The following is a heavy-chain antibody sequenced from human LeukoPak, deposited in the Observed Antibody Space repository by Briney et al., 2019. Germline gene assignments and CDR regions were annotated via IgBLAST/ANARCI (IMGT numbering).Heavy chain of an antibody. V-gene: IGHV4-38-2*01. CDR2: IYHSGST. CDR1: GYSISSGYY. J-gene: IGHJ4*02. D-gene: IGHD5/OR15-5a*01. CDR3: ARWVSTPRGYFDY. Sequence: SETPSLTCAVSGYSISSGYYWGWIRQPPGKGLEWIGSIYHSGSTYYNPSLKSRVTISVDTSKNQFSLKLSSVTAADTAVYYCARWVSTPRGYFDYWGQGTLVTVSS.